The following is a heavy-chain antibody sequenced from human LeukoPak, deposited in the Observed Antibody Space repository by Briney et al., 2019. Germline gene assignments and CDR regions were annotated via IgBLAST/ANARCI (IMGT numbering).Heavy chain of an antibody. J-gene: IGHJ3*02. CDR1: GYTFTGYY. V-gene: IGHV1-2*02. D-gene: IGHD3-10*01. CDR2: INPNSGGT. CDR3: ARVNVLLWFGGVIGDAFDI. Sequence: RASVKVSCKASGYTFTGYYMHWVRQAPGQGLEWMGWINPNSGGTNYAQKSQGRVTMTRDTSISTAYMELSRLRSDDTAVYYCARVNVLLWFGGVIGDAFDIWGQGTMVTVSS.